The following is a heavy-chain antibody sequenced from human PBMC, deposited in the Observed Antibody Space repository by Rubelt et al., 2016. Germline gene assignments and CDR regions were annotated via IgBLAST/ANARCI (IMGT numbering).Heavy chain of an antibody. Sequence: EVQLVESGGGLVQPGRSLRLSCAASGFTFDDYAMHWVRQAPGKGLEWVSRISWNSGNIGYADSVKGRFTISRDNAKNSLYLQTNSLRAEDTALYYCTKGGVIVDDAFDIWGQGTMVTVSS. D-gene: IGHD3-22*01. V-gene: IGHV3-9*01. CDR2: ISWNSGNI. J-gene: IGHJ3*02. CDR1: GFTFDDYA. CDR3: TKGGVIVDDAFDI.